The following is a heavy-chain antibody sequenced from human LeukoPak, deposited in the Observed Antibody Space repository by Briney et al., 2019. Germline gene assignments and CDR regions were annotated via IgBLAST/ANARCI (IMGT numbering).Heavy chain of an antibody. Sequence: GGSLRLSCAASGFTFSTYAMSWVRQAPGKGLEWVSSITGSGVTTYYADSVKGRFTISRDNSKNTLYLHMNSLRAEDTALYYCAKDQTTVITNNWFDPGGQGTLVTVSS. D-gene: IGHD4-11*01. V-gene: IGHV3-23*01. CDR2: ITGSGVTT. CDR1: GFTFSTYA. J-gene: IGHJ5*02. CDR3: AKDQTTVITNNWFDP.